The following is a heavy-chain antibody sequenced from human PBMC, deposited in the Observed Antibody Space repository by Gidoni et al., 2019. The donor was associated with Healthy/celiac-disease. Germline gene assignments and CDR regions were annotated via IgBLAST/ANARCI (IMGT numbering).Heavy chain of an antibody. Sequence: QVQLVEYGGGVVQPGRSMRLSCSASGLTFSSEGMHGVRQAPGQGLEWVAVIWYDGINKYYSDSVKVRFTISRDNSKNTLYLQMNSLRAEDTAVYYCARGPPYYYDSRVRAFDIWGQGTMVTVSS. D-gene: IGHD3-22*01. V-gene: IGHV3-33*01. CDR1: GLTFSSEG. J-gene: IGHJ3*02. CDR2: IWYDGINK. CDR3: ARGPPYYYDSRVRAFDI.